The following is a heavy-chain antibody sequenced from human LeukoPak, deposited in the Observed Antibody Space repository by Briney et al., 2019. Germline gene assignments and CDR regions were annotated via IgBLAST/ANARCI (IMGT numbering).Heavy chain of an antibody. CDR3: ARSTQPSYFGY. V-gene: IGHV4-39*07. CDR1: GGSISSSSYY. J-gene: IGHJ4*02. CDR2: IYYSGST. D-gene: IGHD5/OR15-5a*01. Sequence: SETLSLTCTVSGGSISSSSYYWGWIRQPPGKGLEWIGSIYYSGSTYYNPSLKSRVTISVDTSKNQFSLKLSSVTAADTAVYYCARSTQPSYFGYWGQGTLVTVSS.